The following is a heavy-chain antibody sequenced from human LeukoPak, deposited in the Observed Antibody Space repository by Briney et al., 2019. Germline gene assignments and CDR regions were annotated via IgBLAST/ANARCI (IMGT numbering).Heavy chain of an antibody. Sequence: PSETLSLTCTVPGGSITTYYWSWIRQPPGRGLEWIGYIYYSGSTNYNPSLKSRVTISVDTSKNQFSLKLSSVTAADTAVYYCARGYCGGDCYRYAFDIWGQGTMVTVSS. V-gene: IGHV4-59*01. J-gene: IGHJ3*02. CDR1: GGSITTYY. CDR3: ARGYCGGDCYRYAFDI. CDR2: IYYSGST. D-gene: IGHD2-21*02.